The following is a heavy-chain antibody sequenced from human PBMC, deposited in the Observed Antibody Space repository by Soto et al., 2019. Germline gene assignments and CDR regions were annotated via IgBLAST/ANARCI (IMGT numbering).Heavy chain of an antibody. V-gene: IGHV1-3*01. J-gene: IGHJ3*02. Sequence: QVPLVQSGAEVKKPGASVKVSCKASGYTFTSYAMHWVRQAPGQRLEWMGWINAGNGNTKYSQKFQGRVTITRDTSASTAYMELSSLRSEDTAVYYCARESGGIAAAGAGAFDIWGQGTMVTVSS. CDR1: GYTFTSYA. CDR3: ARESGGIAAAGAGAFDI. CDR2: INAGNGNT. D-gene: IGHD6-13*01.